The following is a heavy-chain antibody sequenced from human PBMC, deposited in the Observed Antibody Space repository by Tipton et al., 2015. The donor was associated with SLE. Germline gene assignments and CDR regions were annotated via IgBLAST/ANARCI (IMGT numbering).Heavy chain of an antibody. CDR3: ARGPPGYPRF. J-gene: IGHJ4*02. Sequence: SLRLSCAASGFTFSNYWMSWVRQAPGKGLEWVSYISSSSSYTNYADSVKGRFTISRDNSKNTLYLQMNSLRAEDTAVYYCARGPPGYPRFWGQGTLVTVSS. D-gene: IGHD3-9*01. V-gene: IGHV3-11*06. CDR1: GFTFSNYW. CDR2: ISSSSSYT.